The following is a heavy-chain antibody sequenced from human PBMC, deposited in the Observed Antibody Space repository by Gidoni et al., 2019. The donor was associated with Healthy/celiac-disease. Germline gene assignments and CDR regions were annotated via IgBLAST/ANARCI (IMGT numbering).Heavy chain of an antibody. CDR2: IYSRGST. CDR1: GGSISGYY. V-gene: IGHV4-59*01. CDR3: ARDPADYDSTDYPYYSGMDV. Sequence: QVQLQDSGPGLVKPSATLSLTCTVSGGSISGYYWTWIRQPPGKGLEWIGYIYSRGSTNYNPSLKSRVTMSVDTSTNRFSLKLSSVTAADTAVYYCARDPADYDSTDYPYYSGMDVWGQGTTVTVSS. J-gene: IGHJ6*02. D-gene: IGHD3-22*01.